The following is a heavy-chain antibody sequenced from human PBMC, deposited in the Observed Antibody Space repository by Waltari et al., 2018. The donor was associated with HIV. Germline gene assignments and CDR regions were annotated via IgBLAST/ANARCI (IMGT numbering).Heavy chain of an antibody. D-gene: IGHD5-12*01. J-gene: IGHJ4*02. Sequence: QVQLQQWGAGLLKPSETLSLTCAVYGGSFSGYYWSWIRQPPGKGLEWIGESNHRGRTNYNPSLKSRVTISVDTSKNQFSLKLSSVTAADTAVYYCASWGVDATQVDGYKSAEDYWGQGTLVTVSS. V-gene: IGHV4-34*01. CDR2: SNHRGRT. CDR1: GGSFSGYY. CDR3: ASWGVDATQVDGYKSAEDY.